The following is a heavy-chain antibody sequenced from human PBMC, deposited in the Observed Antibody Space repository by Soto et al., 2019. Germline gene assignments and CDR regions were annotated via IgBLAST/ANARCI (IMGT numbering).Heavy chain of an antibody. CDR1: GGSISSSGYY. D-gene: IGHD3-10*01. J-gene: IGHJ4*02. CDR2: FYYSGST. Sequence: SETLSLTCTVSGGSISSSGYYWGWIRQPPGKGLECIATFYYSGSTYYNPSLESRVTISVDTPKNQFSLKLTSVTAADTSVYYCAGGFAPFDSWGQGILVTVSS. CDR3: AGGFAPFDS. V-gene: IGHV4-39*01.